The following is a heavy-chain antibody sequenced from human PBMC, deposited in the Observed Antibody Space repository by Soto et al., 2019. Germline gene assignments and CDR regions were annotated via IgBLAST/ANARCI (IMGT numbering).Heavy chain of an antibody. CDR2: ISGSGGST. J-gene: IGHJ6*03. D-gene: IGHD6-13*01. V-gene: IGHV3-23*01. CDR3: AKNGEQQLPNHYHYMDG. Sequence: GKGLEWVSAISGSGGSTYYADSVKRRFTISKDHSKNTLYLQMTSLRAEDTAVYYCAKNGEQQLPNHYHYMDGRGNGTTVTVS.